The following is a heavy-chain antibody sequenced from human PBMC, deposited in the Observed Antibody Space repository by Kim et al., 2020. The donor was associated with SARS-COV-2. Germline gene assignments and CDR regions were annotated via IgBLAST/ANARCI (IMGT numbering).Heavy chain of an antibody. CDR2: INHSGST. D-gene: IGHD1-1*01. CDR1: GGSFSGYY. Sequence: SETLSLTCAVYGGSFSGYYWSWIRQPPGKGLEWIGEINHSGSTSYNPSLKSRVTISVDTSKNQFSLKLSSVTAADTAVYYCARTLSRQLPFDYWGQGTLV. V-gene: IGHV4-34*01. CDR3: ARTLSRQLPFDY. J-gene: IGHJ4*02.